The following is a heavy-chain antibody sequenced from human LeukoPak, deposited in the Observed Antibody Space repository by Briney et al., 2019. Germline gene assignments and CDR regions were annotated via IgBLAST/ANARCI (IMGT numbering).Heavy chain of an antibody. J-gene: IGHJ4*02. V-gene: IGHV3-23*01. CDR2: ISGSGGST. CDR3: ARTYDILTGYGY. Sequence: GGSLRLSCADSGFTFSSYAMSWVRQAPGKGLEWVSAISGSGGSTYYADSVKGRFTIPRDNSKNTLYLQMNSLRAEDTAVYYCARTYDILTGYGYWGQGTLVTVSS. CDR1: GFTFSSYA. D-gene: IGHD3-9*01.